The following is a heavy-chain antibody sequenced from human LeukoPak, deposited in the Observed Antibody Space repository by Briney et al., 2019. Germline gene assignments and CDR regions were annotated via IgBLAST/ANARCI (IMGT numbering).Heavy chain of an antibody. Sequence: GGCLRLSCAASGFTFSSYGMHCVRQDPGNGLEWVAFIRYVGSNKYYADSVKGRFTISRDNSKNTLYLQMNRLRAEDTAVYYCAKDGDYYDSSGWGSDAFDIWGQGTMVTVSS. CDR3: AKDGDYYDSSGWGSDAFDI. J-gene: IGHJ3*02. D-gene: IGHD3-22*01. V-gene: IGHV3-30*02. CDR2: IRYVGSNK. CDR1: GFTFSSYG.